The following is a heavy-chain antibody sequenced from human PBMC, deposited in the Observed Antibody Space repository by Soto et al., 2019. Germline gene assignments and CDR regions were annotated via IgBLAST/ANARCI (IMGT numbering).Heavy chain of an antibody. J-gene: IGHJ6*02. V-gene: IGHV1-69*13. Sequence: GASVKVSCKAPGGTLRSYGINWVLQAPGEGLEWMGGIIPIFGSANYAPKFQGRVTLTADESTSTAFMEVSSLRSGDTAVYYCAGTREIPYYHGMDVWGQGTTVTVSS. CDR2: IIPIFGSA. CDR1: GGTLRSYG. D-gene: IGHD2-2*02. CDR3: AGTREIPYYHGMDV.